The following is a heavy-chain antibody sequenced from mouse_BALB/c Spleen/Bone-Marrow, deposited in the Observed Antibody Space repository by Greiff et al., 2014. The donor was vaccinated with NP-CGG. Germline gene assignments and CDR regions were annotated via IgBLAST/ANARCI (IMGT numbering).Heavy chain of an antibody. CDR1: GYVFTDFL. V-gene: IGHV1-54*03. CDR3: ARSRDYYDNNSFAY. CDR2: INPGSGGT. D-gene: IGHD1-1*01. J-gene: IGHJ3*01. Sequence: VKLMESGAELVRPGTSLKVSCQASGYVFTDFLLEWVKQRPGQGLEWVGVINPGSGGTNYNEKFKDKAILTADRSSSTAYMQLSSLTSDDSAVYFCARSRDYYDNNSFAYWGQGTLVTVSA.